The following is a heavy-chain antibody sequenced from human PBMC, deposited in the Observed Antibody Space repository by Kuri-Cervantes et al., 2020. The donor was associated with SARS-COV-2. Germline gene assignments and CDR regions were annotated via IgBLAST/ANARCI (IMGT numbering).Heavy chain of an antibody. CDR2: TYYRSKWYN. CDR3: ARGRSRSYLGS. J-gene: IGHJ5*01. V-gene: IGHV6-1*01. Sequence: LRLSCAISGDSVSSNSAAWNRIRQSPSRGLEWLGRTYYRSKWYNDYAVSVKSRITINPDTSKNQFSLQLNSVTPEDTAVYYCARGRSRSYLGSWGQGTLVTVSS. CDR1: GDSVSSNSAA. D-gene: IGHD1-26*01.